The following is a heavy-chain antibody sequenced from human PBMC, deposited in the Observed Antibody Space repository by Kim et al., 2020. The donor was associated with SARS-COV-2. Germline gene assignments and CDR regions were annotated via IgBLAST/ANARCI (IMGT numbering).Heavy chain of an antibody. CDR1: GFIFSAYW. D-gene: IGHD3-16*02. CDR2: TNFDGTNL. Sequence: GGSLRLSCEGSGFIFSAYWIHWVRLTPGKEMVWVSRTNFDGTNLAYADSVKGRFTISRDNAKNTVYLQMNSLRVDDMGVYYCTREGANRYDMDLWGRGALVTVSS. J-gene: IGHJ2*01. V-gene: IGHV3-74*01. CDR3: TREGANRYDMDL.